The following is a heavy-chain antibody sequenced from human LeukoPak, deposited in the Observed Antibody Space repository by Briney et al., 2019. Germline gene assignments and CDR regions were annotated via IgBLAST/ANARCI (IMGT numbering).Heavy chain of an antibody. D-gene: IGHD1-26*01. CDR2: MYGNGGT. Sequence: KPSETLSLTCSVSGGSMSSDYWSWIRQPPGKRLEWIGRMYGNGGTNYSPSLQSRVTMSVDTSTRRLSPRLNSVTAADTAVYYCTRQTARKWDLPGSFDSWGQGILVIVSS. CDR3: TRQTARKWDLPGSFDS. CDR1: GGSMSSDY. J-gene: IGHJ4*02. V-gene: IGHV4-59*08.